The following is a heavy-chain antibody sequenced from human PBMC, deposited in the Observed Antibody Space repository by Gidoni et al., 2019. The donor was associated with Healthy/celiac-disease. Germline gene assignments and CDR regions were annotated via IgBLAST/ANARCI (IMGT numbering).Heavy chain of an antibody. CDR3: ARAMEEEYSYDPFDY. D-gene: IGHD5-18*01. Sequence: QVQLVESGGGVVQPGWSLRLSCAASGFPFSSYAMHWVRQAPGKGLEWVAVISYDGSNKDYADSVKGRFTISRDNSKNTLYLQMNSLRAEDTAVYYCARAMEEEYSYDPFDYWGQGTLVTVSS. J-gene: IGHJ4*02. CDR1: GFPFSSYA. V-gene: IGHV3-30-3*01. CDR2: ISYDGSNK.